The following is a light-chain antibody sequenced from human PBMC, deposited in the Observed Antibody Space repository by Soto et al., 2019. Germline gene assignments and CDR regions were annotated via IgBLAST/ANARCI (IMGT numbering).Light chain of an antibody. CDR1: QIVNSKY. V-gene: IGKV3-20*01. CDR3: VQYDEPPSRWT. J-gene: IGKJ1*01. Sequence: EIVLTQSPGTLSLSPGERGTVSCRASQIVNSKYLAWYQHRPGQAPRLLIYDASKRATGIPDRFGGSASGTDFILTINGLEPEDFAVYYCVQYDEPPSRWTFGQGTKV. CDR2: DAS.